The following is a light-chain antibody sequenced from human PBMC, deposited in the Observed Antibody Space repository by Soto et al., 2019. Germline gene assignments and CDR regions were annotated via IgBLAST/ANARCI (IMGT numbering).Light chain of an antibody. V-gene: IGKV1-39*01. CDR1: QNIGRY. CDR3: QQSYSALQT. CDR2: AAS. Sequence: DIQMTKSPSSLSAFVGDRVTITCRASQNIGRYLNWYQQKPGTAPKLLMYAASALQSGVPSRFTGSGSGTDFALTINSLQPEDFATYYCQQSYSALQTFGQGTKLEIK. J-gene: IGKJ2*01.